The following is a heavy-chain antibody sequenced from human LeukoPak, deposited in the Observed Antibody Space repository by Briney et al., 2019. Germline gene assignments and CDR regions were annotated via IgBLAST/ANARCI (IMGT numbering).Heavy chain of an antibody. D-gene: IGHD2-15*01. Sequence: SETLSLTCAVYGGSFSGYYWSWIRQPPGKGLEWIGEINHSGSTNYNPSLKSRVTISVDTSKNQFSLKLSSVTAADTAVYYCARGRVDIVVVVAAPRDYYYGMDVWGEGTTVTVSS. CDR1: GGSFSGYY. CDR2: INHSGST. V-gene: IGHV4-34*01. J-gene: IGHJ6*04. CDR3: ARGRVDIVVVVAAPRDYYYGMDV.